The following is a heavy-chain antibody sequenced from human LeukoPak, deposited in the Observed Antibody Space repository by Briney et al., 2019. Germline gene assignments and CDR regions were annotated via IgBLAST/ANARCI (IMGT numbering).Heavy chain of an antibody. Sequence: GGSLRLSCAASGFTFSSYRMNWVRQAQGKGLEWVSYISSSSSTIYYADSVKGRFTISRDNAKNSLYLQMNSLRAEDTAVYYCARDRGIAVADYFDYWGQGTLVTVSS. V-gene: IGHV3-48*01. D-gene: IGHD6-19*01. CDR3: ARDRGIAVADYFDY. CDR1: GFTFSSYR. CDR2: ISSSSSTI. J-gene: IGHJ4*02.